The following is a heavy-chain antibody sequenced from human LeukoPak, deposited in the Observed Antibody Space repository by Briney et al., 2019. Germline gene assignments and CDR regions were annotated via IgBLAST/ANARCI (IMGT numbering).Heavy chain of an antibody. D-gene: IGHD5-12*01. CDR1: GFTFSSYA. J-gene: IGHJ4*02. Sequence: LRLSCAASGFTFSSYAMHWIRQPPGKGLEWIGEINHSGSTNYNPSLKSRVTISVDTSKNQFSLKLSSVTAADTAVYYCALYRATYYFDYWGQGTLVTVSS. CDR2: INHSGST. CDR3: ALYRATYYFDY. V-gene: IGHV4-34*08.